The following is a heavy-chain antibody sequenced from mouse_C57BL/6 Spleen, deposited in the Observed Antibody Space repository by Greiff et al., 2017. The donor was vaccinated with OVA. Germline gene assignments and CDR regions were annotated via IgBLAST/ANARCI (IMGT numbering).Heavy chain of an antibody. CDR1: GYTFTSYW. D-gene: IGHD1-1*01. CDR2: IDPSDSYT. J-gene: IGHJ1*03. Sequence: QVQLQQPGAELVMPGASVKLSCKASGYTFTSYWMHWVKQRPGQGLEWIGEIDPSDSYTNYNQKFKGKSTLTVDKSSSTAYMQLSSLTSEDSAVYYCARRDYGSSIGWYFDVWGTGTTVTVSS. V-gene: IGHV1-69*01. CDR3: ARRDYGSSIGWYFDV.